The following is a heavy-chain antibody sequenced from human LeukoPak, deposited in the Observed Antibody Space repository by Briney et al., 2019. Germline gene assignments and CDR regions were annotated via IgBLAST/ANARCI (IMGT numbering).Heavy chain of an antibody. Sequence: GGSLRLSCAASGFTFSSYGMHWVRQAPGKGLEWVAVISYDGSNKYYADSVKGRFTISRDNSKNTLYLQMNSLRAEDTAVYYCAKDQRGYYYGSRSYPYYFDYWGQGTLVTVSS. CDR1: GFTFSSYG. CDR3: AKDQRGYYYGSRSYPYYFDY. V-gene: IGHV3-30*18. CDR2: ISYDGSNK. J-gene: IGHJ4*02. D-gene: IGHD3-10*01.